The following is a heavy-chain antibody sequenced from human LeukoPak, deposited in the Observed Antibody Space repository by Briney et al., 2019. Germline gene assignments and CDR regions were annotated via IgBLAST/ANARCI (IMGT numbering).Heavy chain of an antibody. Sequence: GGSLRLSCAASGFTVSSNYMSWVRQAPGKGLEWVSVIYSGGGTYYADSVKGRFTVSRDNSKNTLYLQMNSLRTEDTAVYYCANALDDFGSGWGQGTLVTVSS. CDR3: ANALDDFGSG. J-gene: IGHJ4*02. CDR1: GFTVSSNY. CDR2: IYSGGGT. V-gene: IGHV3-53*05. D-gene: IGHD4-17*01.